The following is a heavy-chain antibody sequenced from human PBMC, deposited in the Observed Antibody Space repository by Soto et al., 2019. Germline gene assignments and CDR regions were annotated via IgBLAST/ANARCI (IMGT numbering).Heavy chain of an antibody. CDR1: GFSLSTYG. CDR2: ISYDGSNK. CDR3: AKDAPRYSGFDFSQ. V-gene: IGHV3-30*18. Sequence: QVQLVESGGGVVQPGRSLTLSCEASGFSLSTYGMHWVRQAPGKGLEWVAVISYDGSNKYHADSVKGRFTISRDNSRNTLYLQMNSLSLDDTAVYYCAKDAPRYSGFDFSQWGQGTLVTVSS. D-gene: IGHD5-12*01. J-gene: IGHJ4*02.